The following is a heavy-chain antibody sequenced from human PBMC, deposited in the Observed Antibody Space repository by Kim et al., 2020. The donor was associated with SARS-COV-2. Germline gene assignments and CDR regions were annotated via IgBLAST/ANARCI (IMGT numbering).Heavy chain of an antibody. CDR3: AKRDYYDSSGYSDY. CDR2: ISGSGGST. Sequence: GGSLRLSCAASGFTFSSYAMSWVRQAPGKGLEWVSAISGSGGSTYYADSVKGRFTISRDNSKNTLYLQMNSLRAEDTAVYYCAKRDYYDSSGYSDYWGQGTLVTVSS. D-gene: IGHD3-22*01. J-gene: IGHJ4*02. V-gene: IGHV3-23*01. CDR1: GFTFSSYA.